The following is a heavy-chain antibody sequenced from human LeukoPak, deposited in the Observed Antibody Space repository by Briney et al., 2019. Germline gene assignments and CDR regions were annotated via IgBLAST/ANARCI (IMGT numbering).Heavy chain of an antibody. CDR1: GYTFSGYY. CDR3: AREGIYGDYVGWDDFDI. D-gene: IGHD4-17*01. Sequence: ASVKVSCKASGYTFSGYYIHWVRQAPGQGLEWMGRINPNSGDTNYAQKFQGRVTMTRDTSISTAYMELSRLTSDDTAVYFCAREGIYGDYVGWDDFDIWGQGTMVTVSS. CDR2: INPNSGDT. V-gene: IGHV1-2*06. J-gene: IGHJ3*02.